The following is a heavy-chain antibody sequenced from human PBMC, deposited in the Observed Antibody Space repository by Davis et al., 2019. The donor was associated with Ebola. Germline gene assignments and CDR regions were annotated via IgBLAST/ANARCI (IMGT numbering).Heavy chain of an antibody. V-gene: IGHV3-11*03. CDR2: ISPSSTYT. CDR1: GFTFSDYY. J-gene: IGHJ4*02. D-gene: IGHD4-17*01. CDR3: AKESGSGYGDFPSNYFEY. Sequence: GESLKISCAASGFTFSDYYMSWIRQAPGKGLEWVSYISPSSTYTKYADSMKGRFTISRDNAKNSLFLQMNSLRAEDTAIYYCAKESGSGYGDFPSNYFEYWGQGTLVTVSS.